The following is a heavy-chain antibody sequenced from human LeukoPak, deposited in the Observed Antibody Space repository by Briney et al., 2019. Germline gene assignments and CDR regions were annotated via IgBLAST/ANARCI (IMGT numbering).Heavy chain of an antibody. J-gene: IGHJ4*02. CDR2: ISSSGSTI. Sequence: QPGGSLRLSCAASGFTFSSYEMNWVRQAPGKGLEWVSYISSSGSTIYYADSVKGRFTISRDNAKNSLYLQMNSLRAEDTAVYYCARAGPVGADNFDYWGQGTLVTASS. V-gene: IGHV3-48*03. D-gene: IGHD1-26*01. CDR1: GFTFSSYE. CDR3: ARAGPVGADNFDY.